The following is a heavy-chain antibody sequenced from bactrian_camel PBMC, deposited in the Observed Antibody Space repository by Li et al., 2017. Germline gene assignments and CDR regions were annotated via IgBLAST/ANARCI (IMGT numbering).Heavy chain of an antibody. CDR1: GFTFDDYA. CDR3: AANLHQTCRTSGSNY. J-gene: IGHJ4*01. Sequence: DVQLVESGGGLVQPGGSLRLSCAASGFTFDDYAMGWIRQAPGKGLEWVSAINWNGDSTNYADSVKGQFTISRDNNAKNTVYLQMNYLKPGDTAKYYCAANLHQTCRTSGSNYWGQGTQVTVS. D-gene: IGHD3*01. V-gene: IGHV3-1*01. CDR2: INWNGDST.